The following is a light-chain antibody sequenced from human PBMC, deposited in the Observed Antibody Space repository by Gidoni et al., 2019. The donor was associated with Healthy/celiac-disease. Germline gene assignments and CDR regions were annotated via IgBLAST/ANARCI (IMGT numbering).Light chain of an antibody. Sequence: EIVMTQSPAPLSVSPGERATLSCRARQSVSSSLAWYQQKPGQAPRLLIYSASTRATGIPARFSGSGSGTEFTLTISSLQSEDFAVYYCQQYNNWPYSFGQGTKLEIK. CDR3: QQYNNWPYS. J-gene: IGKJ2*03. CDR1: QSVSSS. CDR2: SAS. V-gene: IGKV3-15*01.